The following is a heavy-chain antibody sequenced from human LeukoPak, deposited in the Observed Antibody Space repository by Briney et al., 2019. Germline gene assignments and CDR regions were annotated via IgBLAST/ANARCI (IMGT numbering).Heavy chain of an antibody. J-gene: IGHJ4*02. CDR2: IYSSGTT. V-gene: IGHV4-59*08. CDR1: AGPRSSYY. D-gene: IGHD2-15*01. Sequence: SETLSLTCIVSAGPRSSYYWSWIRQPPGGGLEWIGSIYSSGTTNYNPSLRSRVSMSLDPSNNQFSVKLSSVTAADTAVYYCARHPKNCAVGTCYDEWGQGTLVTVSS. CDR3: ARHPKNCAVGTCYDE.